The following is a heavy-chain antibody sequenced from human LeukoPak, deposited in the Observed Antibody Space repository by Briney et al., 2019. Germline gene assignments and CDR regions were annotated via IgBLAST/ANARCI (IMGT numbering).Heavy chain of an antibody. CDR2: ISASGGST. Sequence: GGSLRLSCAASGFTFSSYAMSWVRQAPGKGLEWVSAISASGGSTYYADSVKGRFTISSDNSKNTLYLQMNSLRAEDTAVYYCAKDHSSGWQDKYFQHWGQGTLVAVSS. D-gene: IGHD6-19*01. CDR3: AKDHSSGWQDKYFQH. V-gene: IGHV3-23*01. CDR1: GFTFSSYA. J-gene: IGHJ1*01.